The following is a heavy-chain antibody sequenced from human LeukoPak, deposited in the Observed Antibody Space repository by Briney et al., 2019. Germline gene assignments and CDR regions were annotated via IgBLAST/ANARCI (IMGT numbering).Heavy chain of an antibody. CDR3: ARKQSKMATIKAFDI. J-gene: IGHJ3*02. V-gene: IGHV3-30-3*01. Sequence: GRSLRLSCAASGFTFSSYAMHWVRQAPGKGLEWVAVISYDGSNKYYADSVKGRFTISRDNSKNTLYLQMNSLRAEDTAVYYCARKQSKMATIKAFDIWGQGTMVTVSS. CDR1: GFTFSSYA. D-gene: IGHD5-24*01. CDR2: ISYDGSNK.